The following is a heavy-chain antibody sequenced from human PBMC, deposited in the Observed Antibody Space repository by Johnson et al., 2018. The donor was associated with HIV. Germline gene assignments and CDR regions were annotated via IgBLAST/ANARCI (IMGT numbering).Heavy chain of an antibody. CDR2: IKQDGSDK. Sequence: VQLVESGGGLVQPGGSMRLSCAASGFTFSSYWMSWVRQAPGKGLEWVANIKQDGSDKYYVDSVKGRFTISRDNAKNSLFLQMNSLRAEDTAVYYCARDQRGVIVAPSDAFDIWGQGTMVTVSS. V-gene: IGHV3-7*01. CDR3: ARDQRGVIVAPSDAFDI. CDR1: GFTFSSYW. D-gene: IGHD3-10*01. J-gene: IGHJ3*02.